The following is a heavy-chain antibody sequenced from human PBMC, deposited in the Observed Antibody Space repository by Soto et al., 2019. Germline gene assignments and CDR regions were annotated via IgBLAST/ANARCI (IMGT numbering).Heavy chain of an antibody. D-gene: IGHD3-3*01. CDR1: GYTFTSYG. V-gene: IGHV1-18*04. Sequence: ASVKVSCKASGYTFTSYGISWVRQAPGQGLEWMGWISAYNGNTNYAQKLQGRVTMTTDTSTSTAYMELRSLRSDDTAVYYCARDHTTYYDFWSGWXXXYXXDVWGQGTTVTVSS. CDR3: ARDHTTYYDFWSGWXXXYXXDV. J-gene: IGHJ6*02. CDR2: ISAYNGNT.